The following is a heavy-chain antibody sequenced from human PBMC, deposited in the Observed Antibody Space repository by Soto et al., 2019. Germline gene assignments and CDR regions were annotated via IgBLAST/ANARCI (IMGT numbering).Heavy chain of an antibody. CDR2: IYNSGST. CDR3: ARDGPPPSQPPYGFDV. CDR1: GGSISDADSY. J-gene: IGHJ6*02. Sequence: QLQLQESGPGLVKPSQTLSLTCTVSGGSISDADSYWNWIRQPPGKGLEWIGCIYNSGSTYYTPTLTTRPAISQYTSKSQLALKLSSVTAAAAAVYYFARDGPPPSQPPYGFDVCGQGTKVTVSS. V-gene: IGHV4-30-4*01.